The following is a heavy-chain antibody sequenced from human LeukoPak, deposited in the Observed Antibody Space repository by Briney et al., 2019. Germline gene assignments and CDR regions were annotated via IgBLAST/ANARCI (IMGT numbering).Heavy chain of an antibody. CDR1: GFTFSSYA. V-gene: IGHV3-30*04. CDR3: SGGSPHRHYYYMDV. Sequence: GGSLRLSCAASGFTFSSYAMHWVRQGPGMGLEWVAIISYDGRNKHYADSVKGRFTISRDNSKNTQYLQMNSLRAEDTSVYYCSGGSPHRHYYYMDVWGKGTTVTVSS. CDR2: ISYDGRNK. D-gene: IGHD2-15*01. J-gene: IGHJ6*03.